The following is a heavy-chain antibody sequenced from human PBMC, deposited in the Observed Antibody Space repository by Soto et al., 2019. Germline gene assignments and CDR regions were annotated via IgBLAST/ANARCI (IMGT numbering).Heavy chain of an antibody. CDR2: IYPDDSDT. J-gene: IGHJ6*03. Sequence: PGESLKISCKGFGYDFSTYWIGWVRQMAGKGLEWMALIYPDDSDTRYSPSFQGQVTISADKSTNTAFLQWSSLKASDTAMYFCARWGVVYKVRESPGYMDVWGKGTAVTVSS. CDR1: GYDFSTYW. D-gene: IGHD3-10*01. V-gene: IGHV5-51*01. CDR3: ARWGVVYKVRESPGYMDV.